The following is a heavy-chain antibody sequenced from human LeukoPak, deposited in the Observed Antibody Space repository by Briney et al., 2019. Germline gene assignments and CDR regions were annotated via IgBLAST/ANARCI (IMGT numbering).Heavy chain of an antibody. D-gene: IGHD3-3*01. V-gene: IGHV1-2*02. CDR2: INPKSGRT. CDR1: GYSFTDYY. Sequence: GASVRVSFKTSGYSFTDYYIHWVRQAPGQGLEWMGWINPKSGRTSSARKFQDRVTMTRDPSISTVYMDMAWLTSDDTAIYFCARADFVDAGPYLIGPWGQGTLVNVSS. J-gene: IGHJ5*02. CDR3: ARADFVDAGPYLIGP.